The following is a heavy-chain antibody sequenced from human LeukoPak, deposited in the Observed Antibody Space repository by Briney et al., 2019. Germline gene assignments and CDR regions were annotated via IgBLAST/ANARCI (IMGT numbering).Heavy chain of an antibody. CDR3: AKDKGDLGYCSSTSCYSSPGDY. CDR2: ISGSGGST. D-gene: IGHD2-2*01. CDR1: GFTFSSYA. Sequence: PGGSLRLSCAATGFTFSSYAMSWVRQAPGKGLEWVSAISGSGGSTYYADSVKGRFTISRDNSKNTLYLQMNSLRAEDTAVYYCAKDKGDLGYCSSTSCYSSPGDYWGQGTLVTVSS. J-gene: IGHJ4*02. V-gene: IGHV3-23*01.